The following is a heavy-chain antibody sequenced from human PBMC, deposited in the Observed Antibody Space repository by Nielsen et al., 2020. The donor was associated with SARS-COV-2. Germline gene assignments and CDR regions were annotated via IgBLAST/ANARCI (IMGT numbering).Heavy chain of an antibody. CDR1: GGSVSSNDW. CDR2: VSHSGSI. Sequence: SETLSLTCAVSGGSVSSNDWWTWVCPSPGQGLEWIGEVSHSGSINYNPSLKSRVTLSMDKSKRQFSLRLTSVSAADTAVYFCARGDLVVVPSPILGLGPFFYSFYLDVWGKGTTVIVSS. CDR3: ARGDLVVVPSPILGLGPFFYSFYLDV. V-gene: IGHV4-4*02. D-gene: IGHD2-2*01. J-gene: IGHJ6*03.